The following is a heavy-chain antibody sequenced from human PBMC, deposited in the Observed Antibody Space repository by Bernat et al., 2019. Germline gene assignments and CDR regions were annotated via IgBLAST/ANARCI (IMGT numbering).Heavy chain of an antibody. CDR2: INHSGST. J-gene: IGHJ4*02. Sequence: QVQLQQWGAGLLKPSETLSLTCAVYGGSFSGYYWSWIRQPPGKGLEWIGEINHSGSTNYNPSLKSRVTISVDTSKNQFSLKLSSVTAADTAVYYCARVPDIVVVPADSLPYYFDYWGQGTLVTVSS. V-gene: IGHV4-34*01. CDR1: GGSFSGYY. D-gene: IGHD2-2*01. CDR3: ARVPDIVVVPADSLPYYFDY.